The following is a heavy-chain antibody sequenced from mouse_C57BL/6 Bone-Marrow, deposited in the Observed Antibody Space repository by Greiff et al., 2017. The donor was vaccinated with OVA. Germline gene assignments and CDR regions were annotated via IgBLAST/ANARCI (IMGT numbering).Heavy chain of an antibody. Sequence: EVKLVESGGGLVQPGGSLKLSCAASGFTFSDYYMYWVRQTPEKRLEWVAYISNGGGSTYYPDTVKGRFTISRDNAKNTLYLQMSRLKSEDTAMYYCARGGGWARAMDYWGQGTSVTVSS. V-gene: IGHV5-12*01. CDR1: GFTFSDYY. J-gene: IGHJ4*01. CDR2: ISNGGGST. D-gene: IGHD2-3*01. CDR3: ARGGGWARAMDY.